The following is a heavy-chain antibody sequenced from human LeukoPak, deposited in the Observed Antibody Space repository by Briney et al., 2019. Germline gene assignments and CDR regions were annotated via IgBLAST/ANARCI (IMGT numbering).Heavy chain of an antibody. D-gene: IGHD3-10*01. CDR2: ISGSGGST. Sequence: GGSLRLSCAASGFTFSSSAMSWVRQAPGKGLEWVSAISGSGGSTYYADSVKGRFTISRDNSKNTLYLQMNSLRAEDTAVYYCAKDRMYYYGSGSYLNSYYFDYWGQGTLVTVSS. J-gene: IGHJ4*02. CDR1: GFTFSSSA. V-gene: IGHV3-23*01. CDR3: AKDRMYYYGSGSYLNSYYFDY.